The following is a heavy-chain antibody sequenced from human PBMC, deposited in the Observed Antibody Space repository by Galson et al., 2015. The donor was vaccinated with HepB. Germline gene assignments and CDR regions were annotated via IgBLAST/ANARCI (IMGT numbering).Heavy chain of an antibody. CDR2: ISAYNGNT. Sequence: SVKVSCKASGYTFTSYGISWVRQAPGQGLEWMGWISAYNGNTNYAQKLQGRVTMTTDTSTSTAYMELRSLRSDDTAVYYCARAERDCGGDCLDFDYWGQGTLVTVSS. V-gene: IGHV1-18*01. CDR1: GYTFTSYG. J-gene: IGHJ4*02. CDR3: ARAERDCGGDCLDFDY. D-gene: IGHD2-21*01.